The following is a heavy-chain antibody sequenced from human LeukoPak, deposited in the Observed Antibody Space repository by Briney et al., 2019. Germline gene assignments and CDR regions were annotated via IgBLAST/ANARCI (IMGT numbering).Heavy chain of an antibody. D-gene: IGHD1-26*01. Sequence: GGSLRLSCAASGFTFSNYGMSWVRQAPGKGLEWVSAISGSGGSTYYADSVKGRFTISRDNSKNTLYLQMNSLRADDTAVYYCATSSSSGTRVYWGQGTLVTVSS. CDR3: ATSSSSGTRVY. V-gene: IGHV3-23*01. CDR2: ISGSGGST. J-gene: IGHJ4*02. CDR1: GFTFSNYG.